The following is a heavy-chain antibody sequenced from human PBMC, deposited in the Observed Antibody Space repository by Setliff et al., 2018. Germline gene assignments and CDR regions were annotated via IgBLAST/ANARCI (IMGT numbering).Heavy chain of an antibody. D-gene: IGHD5-12*01. J-gene: IGHJ4*02. CDR3: ARIRKGYTGYEGFDY. CDR2: IDWYDDK. Sequence: GSGPTLVNPTQTLTLTCTFSGFSLSTSGMYVSWIRQPPGKALEWLGSIDWYDDKLYSTSLKTRLTISKDTYKKQVVPTMTDMDPMDTATYYCARIRKGYTGYEGFDYWGQGTLVTVSS. V-gene: IGHV2-70*17. CDR1: GFSLSTSGMY.